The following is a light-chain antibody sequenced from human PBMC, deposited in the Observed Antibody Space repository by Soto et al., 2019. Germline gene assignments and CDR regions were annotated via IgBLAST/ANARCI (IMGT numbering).Light chain of an antibody. V-gene: IGKV3-20*01. CDR3: QQYDNWPLT. J-gene: IGKJ4*01. Sequence: EIVLTQSPGTLSLSPGERATLSCRASQSVSSSYLAWYQQKPGQAPKVLIYRASSRATGIPDRFSGSGSGTDFTLTISRLEPELFAAYYCQQYDNWPLTFGGGTKVDIK. CDR2: RAS. CDR1: QSVSSSY.